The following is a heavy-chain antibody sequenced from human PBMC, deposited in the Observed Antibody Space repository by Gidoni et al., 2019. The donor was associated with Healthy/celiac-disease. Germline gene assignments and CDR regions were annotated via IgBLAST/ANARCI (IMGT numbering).Heavy chain of an antibody. D-gene: IGHD5-12*01. Sequence: QLQLQESGPGLVKPSETLSLTCTFSGGSLSSSSNYWGWIRQPPGKGLEWIGSIYYSGSTYYNPSLKSRVTISVDMSKNQFSLKLRSVTAADTAVYYCARHLGPKVATQKYSDYWGQGTLVTVSS. CDR2: IYYSGST. J-gene: IGHJ4*02. V-gene: IGHV4-39*01. CDR3: ARHLGPKVATQKYSDY. CDR1: GGSLSSSSNY.